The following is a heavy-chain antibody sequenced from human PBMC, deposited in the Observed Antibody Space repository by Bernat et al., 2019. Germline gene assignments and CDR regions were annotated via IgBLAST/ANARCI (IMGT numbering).Heavy chain of an antibody. CDR2: VNPGGGGT. D-gene: IGHD4-11*01. CDR3: ARDLYAVTTRLYNYYYMAV. CDR1: GGTFSSYA. V-gene: IGHV1-46*01. J-gene: IGHJ6*03. Sequence: QVQLVQSGAEVKKPGSSVKVSCKASGGTFSSYAISWVRQAPGQGLEWMGTVNPGGGGTTYALKFQGRVTMTRDTSTSTAYMELSSLTSEDTAVYYCARDLYAVTTRLYNYYYMAVWGKGTTVTVSS.